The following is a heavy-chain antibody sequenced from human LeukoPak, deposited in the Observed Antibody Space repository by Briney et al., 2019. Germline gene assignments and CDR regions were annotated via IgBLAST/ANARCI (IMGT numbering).Heavy chain of an antibody. CDR2: IYYSGST. V-gene: IGHV4-59*08. J-gene: IGHJ4*02. D-gene: IGHD3-3*01. CDR3: ATGRSIRYFDY. CDR1: GGSISSYY. Sequence: SETLSLTCTVSGGSISSYYWSWIRQPPGKGLEGIGYIYYSGSTNYNPSLKSRVTISVDTSKSQFSLTLPSATAADTAVYYCATGRSIRYFDYWGQGTLLTVSS.